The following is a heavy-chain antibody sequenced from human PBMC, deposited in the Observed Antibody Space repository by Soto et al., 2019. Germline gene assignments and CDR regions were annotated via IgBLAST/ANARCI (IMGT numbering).Heavy chain of an antibody. CDR3: ARAYYYGSGSSDY. D-gene: IGHD3-10*01. CDR1: GGSIGSGDYY. Sequence: QVQLQESGPGLVKPSQTLSLTCTVSGGSIGSGDYYWSWIRQPPGKGLEWIGYIYYSGSTSYNPSLTSRVPIAVDTSKNQFSLKLSSVTAADTAVYYCARAYYYGSGSSDYWGQGTLVTVSS. CDR2: IYYSGST. V-gene: IGHV4-30-4*01. J-gene: IGHJ4*02.